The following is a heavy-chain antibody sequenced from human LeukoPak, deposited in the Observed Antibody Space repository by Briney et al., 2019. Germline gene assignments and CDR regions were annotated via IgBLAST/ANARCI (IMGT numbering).Heavy chain of an antibody. CDR3: ARGSSECAFDI. D-gene: IGHD3-22*01. CDR1: GGSISSYY. V-gene: IGHV4-59*01. J-gene: IGHJ3*02. Sequence: PSETLSLTCTVSGGSISSYYCSWIRQPPGKGLEWIWYTYYSGSTNYNPPLKSRVTISVDTSKNQFSLKMSSVTAADTAVYYCARGSSECAFDIWGQGTIVTVSS. CDR2: TYYSGST.